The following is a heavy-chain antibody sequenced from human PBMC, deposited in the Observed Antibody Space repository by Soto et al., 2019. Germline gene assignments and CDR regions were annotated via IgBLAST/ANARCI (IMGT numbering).Heavy chain of an antibody. CDR2: INHSGST. V-gene: IGHV4-34*01. Sequence: NPSETLSLTCAVYGGSFSGYYWSWIRQPPGKGLEWIGEINHSGSTNYNPSLKSRVTISVDTSKNQFSLKLSSVTAADTAVYYCASSGRDWFDPWGQGTLVTVSS. CDR3: ASSGRDWFDP. CDR1: GGSFSGYY. J-gene: IGHJ5*02.